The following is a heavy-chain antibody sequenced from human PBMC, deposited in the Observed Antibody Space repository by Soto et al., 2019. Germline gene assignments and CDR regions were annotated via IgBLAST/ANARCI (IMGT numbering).Heavy chain of an antibody. CDR3: ARTYYYESSGSMASTFEY. Sequence: ASVKVSCKASGYTFTNFGIHWVRQAPGQSLEWMGWIIAGNGNTKYSQKFHGRVTITRDTSATTVYMELGSLIPEDTAVYYCARTYYYESSGSMASTFEYWGQGTLVTAPQ. J-gene: IGHJ4*02. V-gene: IGHV1-3*01. CDR1: GYTFTNFG. CDR2: IIAGNGNT. D-gene: IGHD3-22*01.